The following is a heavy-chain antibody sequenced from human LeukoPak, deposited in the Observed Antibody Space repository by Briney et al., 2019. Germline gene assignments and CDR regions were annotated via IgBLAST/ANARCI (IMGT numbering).Heavy chain of an antibody. CDR1: GYSFTGYY. V-gene: IGHV1-2*06. CDR3: ARDQGQLVLDNWFDP. J-gene: IGHJ5*02. Sequence: ASVKVSCKASGYSFTGYYMHWVRQAPGQGLEWMGRINPNSGGTNYAQKFQGRVTMTRDTSISTAYMELSRLRSDDTAVYYCARDQGQLVLDNWFDPWGQGTLVTVSS. CDR2: INPNSGGT. D-gene: IGHD6-13*01.